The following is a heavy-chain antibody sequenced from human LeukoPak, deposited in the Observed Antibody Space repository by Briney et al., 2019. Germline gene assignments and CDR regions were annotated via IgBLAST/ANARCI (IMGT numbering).Heavy chain of an antibody. D-gene: IGHD3-22*01. Sequence: SETLSLTCAVYGGSFSGYYWSWIRQPPAKGLEWIGEINHSGSTNYNPSLKSRVTISVDTSKNQFSLKLSSVTAADAAVYYCARGSGDSSGYYFDYWGQGTLVTVSS. CDR1: GGSFSGYY. V-gene: IGHV4-34*01. J-gene: IGHJ4*02. CDR2: INHSGST. CDR3: ARGSGDSSGYYFDY.